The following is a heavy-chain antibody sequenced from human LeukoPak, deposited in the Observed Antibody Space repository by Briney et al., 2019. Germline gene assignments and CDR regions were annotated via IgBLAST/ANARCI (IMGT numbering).Heavy chain of an antibody. J-gene: IGHJ3*02. V-gene: IGHV1-2*02. CDR2: INPNSGGT. D-gene: IGHD4-17*01. Sequence: VASVKVSCKASGGTFSSYAISWVRQAPGQGLEWMGWINPNSGGTNYAQKFQGRVTMTRDTSISTAYMELSRLRSDDTAVYYCARDALYGDYGPGAFDIWGQGTMVTVSS. CDR3: ARDALYGDYGPGAFDI. CDR1: GGTFSSYA.